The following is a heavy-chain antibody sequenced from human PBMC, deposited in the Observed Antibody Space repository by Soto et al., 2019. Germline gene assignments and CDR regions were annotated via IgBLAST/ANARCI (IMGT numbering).Heavy chain of an antibody. CDR2: IWYDGSNK. CDR3: ARGGYSSSHPQDWIDP. D-gene: IGHD6-13*01. Sequence: QVQLVESGGGVVQPGRSLRLSCAASGFTFSSYGMHWVRQAPGKGLEWVAVIWYDGSNKYYADSVKGRFTISRDNSENTLHLQMNSLRAEDTAVYYCARGGYSSSHPQDWIDPWGQGTLVTVSS. CDR1: GFTFSSYG. V-gene: IGHV3-33*01. J-gene: IGHJ5*02.